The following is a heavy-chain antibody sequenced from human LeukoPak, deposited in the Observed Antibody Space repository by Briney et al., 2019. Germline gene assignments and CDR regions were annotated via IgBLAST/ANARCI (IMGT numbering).Heavy chain of an antibody. V-gene: IGHV1-8*01. Sequence: GASVKLSCKASGYTFTSYDINWVRQATGQGLEWMGWMNPNTGNTGYAQKFQGRVTMTRDTSISTAYMELSSLRSDDTAVYYCARKFLGSRGYYFDYWGQGTLVTVSS. CDR1: GYTFTSYD. D-gene: IGHD3-10*01. J-gene: IGHJ4*02. CDR2: MNPNTGNT. CDR3: ARKFLGSRGYYFDY.